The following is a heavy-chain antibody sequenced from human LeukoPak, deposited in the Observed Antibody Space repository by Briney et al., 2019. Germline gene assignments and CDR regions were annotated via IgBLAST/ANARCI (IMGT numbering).Heavy chain of an antibody. CDR1: GGSISSSSYY. CDR3: ARTNYYGSGSYYPPFDY. D-gene: IGHD3-10*01. CDR2: IYYSGST. Sequence: PSETLSLTCTVSGGSISSSSYYWGWIRQPPGKGLEWIGSIYYSGSTYYNPSLKSRVTISVDTSKNQFSLKLSSVTAADTAVYYCARTNYYGSGSYYPPFDYWGQGTLVTVSS. V-gene: IGHV4-39*07. J-gene: IGHJ4*02.